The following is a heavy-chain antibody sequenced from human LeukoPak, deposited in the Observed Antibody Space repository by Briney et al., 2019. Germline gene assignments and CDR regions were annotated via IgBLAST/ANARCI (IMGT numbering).Heavy chain of an antibody. CDR3: AKVPGTYCSGGSCYVSY. D-gene: IGHD2-15*01. CDR2: ISASGGST. Sequence: GGSLRLSCAASGFTFSGYAMSWVRQAPGKGLEWVSAISASGGSTYDADSVKGRFTISRDNSKNTLYLQMNSLRAEDTAVYYCAKVPGTYCSGGSCYVSYWGQGTLVTVSS. J-gene: IGHJ4*02. CDR1: GFTFSGYA. V-gene: IGHV3-23*01.